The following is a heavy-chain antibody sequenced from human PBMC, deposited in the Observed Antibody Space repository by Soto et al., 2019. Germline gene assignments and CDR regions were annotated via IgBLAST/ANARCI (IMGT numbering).Heavy chain of an antibody. J-gene: IGHJ5*02. CDR3: ARELAVYCSSTSCQPNWFDP. CDR2: IDYNGVT. Sequence: SETLSLTCTVSGGSIYRSGYYWGWIRQPPGRGLEWIGNIDYNGVTYSNPSLKSRVTISVDTSKNQFSLKLSSVTAADTAVYYCARELAVYCSSTSCQPNWFDPWGQGTLVTVSS. CDR1: GGSIYRSGYY. D-gene: IGHD2-2*01. V-gene: IGHV4-39*07.